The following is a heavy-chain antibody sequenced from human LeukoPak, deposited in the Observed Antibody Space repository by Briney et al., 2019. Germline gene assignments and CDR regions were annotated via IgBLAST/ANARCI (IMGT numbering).Heavy chain of an antibody. CDR1: GYTFTSYG. Sequence: GASVKVSCKASGYTFTSYGISWVRQAPGQGLEWMGWISAYNGNTNYAQKLQGRVTMTTDTSTSTAYMELRSLRSDDTAVYYCARARITMIVQAFDIWAKGQWSPSLQ. CDR2: ISAYNGNT. D-gene: IGHD3-22*01. V-gene: IGHV1-18*01. J-gene: IGHJ3*02. CDR3: ARARITMIVQAFDI.